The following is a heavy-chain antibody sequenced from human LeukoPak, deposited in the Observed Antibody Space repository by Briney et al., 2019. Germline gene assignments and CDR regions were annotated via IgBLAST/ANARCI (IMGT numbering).Heavy chain of an antibody. J-gene: IGHJ4*02. V-gene: IGHV4-34*01. D-gene: IGHD6-6*01. CDR2: INHSGST. CDR1: GGSFSGYY. CDR3: ARGGIAARQEY. Sequence: SETLSLTCAVYGGSFSGYYWSWIRQPPGKGLEWIGEINHSGSTNYNPSLKSRVTISVDTSKNQFSLKLSSVTAADTAVYYCARGGIAARQEYWDQGTLVTVSS.